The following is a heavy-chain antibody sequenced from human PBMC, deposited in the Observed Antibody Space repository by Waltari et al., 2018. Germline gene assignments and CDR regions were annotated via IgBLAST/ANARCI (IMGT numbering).Heavy chain of an antibody. CDR3: ARDDHCDF. Sequence: VQLVQSGAEVKKPRASVRVSCQASGYKFTGFYMHWLRQAPGQGLEWMGWINPNSGRTRYAQKFEDRVIMSRDTSTSTAFMELTGLRPDDTAVYYCARDDHCDFWGQGTLVTVSS. J-gene: IGHJ4*02. CDR1: GYKFTGFY. V-gene: IGHV1-2*02. CDR2: INPNSGRT.